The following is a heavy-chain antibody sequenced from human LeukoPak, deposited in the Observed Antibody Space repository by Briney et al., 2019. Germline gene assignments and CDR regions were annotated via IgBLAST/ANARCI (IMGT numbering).Heavy chain of an antibody. CDR1: GFNVEDYA. V-gene: IGHV3-9*01. J-gene: IGHJ1*01. D-gene: IGHD6-25*01. CDR2: ITWDSNSI. Sequence: GRSLRLSCVASGFNVEDYAMHWVRQAPGKGLEWVSGITWDSNSIDYADSVKGRFTISRDNAQNSLTLHMNGLRLEDTALYLCANKRVWGQGTLVTVSS. CDR3: ANKRV.